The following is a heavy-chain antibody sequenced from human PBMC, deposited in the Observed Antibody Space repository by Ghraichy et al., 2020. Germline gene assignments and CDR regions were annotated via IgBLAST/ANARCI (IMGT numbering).Heavy chain of an antibody. V-gene: IGHV4-4*09. D-gene: IGHD1-26*01. J-gene: IGHJ2*01. CDR3: VRQKWGARYFDL. CDR2: IYTTGST. CDR1: GGSISDSH. Sequence: SQTLSLTCAVSGGSISDSHWSWIRQPPGKGLEWIGYIYTTGSTNYNPSLKSRVTTSVDTSKNQFSLNLSSVTAADTAVYYCVRQKWGARYFDLWGRGTLVTVSS.